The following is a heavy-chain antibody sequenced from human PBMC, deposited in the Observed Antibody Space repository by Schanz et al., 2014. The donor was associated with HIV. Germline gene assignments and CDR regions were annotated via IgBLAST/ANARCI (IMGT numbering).Heavy chain of an antibody. CDR3: AKDGGGLRFYNWFDP. J-gene: IGHJ5*02. Sequence: MQLVESGGGLVKPGGSLRLSCAASGFTFSNYDMTWVRQAPGTGLEWVSSISGSTGRTYYAESVKGRFTISRDNSKNTLYLHMSSLRVEDTAVYYCAKDGGGLRFYNWFDPWGQGILVTVSS. V-gene: IGHV3-23*04. CDR1: GFTFSNYD. D-gene: IGHD2-15*01. CDR2: ISGSTGRT.